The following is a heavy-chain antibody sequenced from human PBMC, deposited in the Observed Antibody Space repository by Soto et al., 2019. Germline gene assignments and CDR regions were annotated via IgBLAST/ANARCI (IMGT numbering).Heavy chain of an antibody. CDR1: GYTFTSYG. V-gene: IGHV1-18*01. CDR3: AKGTYYYASSGSRGGFDP. CDR2: ISAYNGNT. D-gene: IGHD3-22*01. J-gene: IGHJ5*02. Sequence: QVQLVQSGAEVKKPGASVKVSCKASGYTFTSYGISWVRQAPGQGLEWMGWISAYNGNTNYAQQLQGRVTMTSDTSPSPAYMELRSLRSDDTAVYYCAKGTYYYASSGSRGGFDPWGQGTLVTVSS.